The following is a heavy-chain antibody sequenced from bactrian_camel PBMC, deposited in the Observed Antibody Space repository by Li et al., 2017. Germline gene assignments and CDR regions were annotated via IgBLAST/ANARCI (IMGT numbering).Heavy chain of an antibody. J-gene: IGHJ6*01. CDR1: KYTPSSSC. CDR3: AAGAASGVAFQQCPRLSVSEVVT. Sequence: VQLVESGGGSVQAGGSLRLSCRVSKYTPSSSCISWFRQASGREREGVASIAISGGSTDYADSVKGRFTISRDNTENAVYLQMNSLKPEDTAMYYCAAGAASGVAFQQCPRLSVSEVVTWGQGTQVTVS. D-gene: IGHD2*01. CDR2: IAISGGST. V-gene: IGHV3S40*01.